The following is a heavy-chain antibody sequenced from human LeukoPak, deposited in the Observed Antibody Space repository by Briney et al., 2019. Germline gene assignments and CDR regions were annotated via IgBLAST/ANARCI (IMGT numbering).Heavy chain of an antibody. V-gene: IGHV5-10-1*01. J-gene: IGHJ4*02. CDR1: GYSFARYW. D-gene: IGHD6-13*01. CDR2: IDPDDSYT. CDR3: ARRARYHSSFPLDF. Sequence: RGESLKISCKTSGYSFARYWISWVRQVPGKGLEWMGRIDPDDSYTSYSPSSQGHVTISVDKSTSTAHLQWSSLKASDTAVYYCARRARYHSSFPLDFWGQGTQVIVSS.